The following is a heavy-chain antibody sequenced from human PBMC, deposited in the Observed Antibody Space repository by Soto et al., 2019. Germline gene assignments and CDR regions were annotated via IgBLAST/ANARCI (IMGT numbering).Heavy chain of an antibody. Sequence: QITLKESGPTLVKPTQTLTLTCTFSGFSLTTSGVAVGWIRQPPGKALEWLALVYWDDDKRYSPSLKSRLTITNDTSNTQVVLTITKMDPLETTKYYCEHTRLRRPGQRADWFHPWGQGTLVTVSS. V-gene: IGHV2-5*02. CDR3: EHTRLRRPGQRADWFHP. CDR1: GFSLTTSGVA. D-gene: IGHD6-25*01. CDR2: VYWDDDK. J-gene: IGHJ5*02.